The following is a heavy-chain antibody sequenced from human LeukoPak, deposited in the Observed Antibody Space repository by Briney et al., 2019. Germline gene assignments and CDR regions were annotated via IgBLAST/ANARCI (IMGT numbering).Heavy chain of an antibody. J-gene: IGHJ4*02. CDR3: ARGGGLRFLEWLLDY. CDR1: GGTFSSYA. V-gene: IGHV1-69*05. CDR2: IIPIFGTA. Sequence: GASVKVSCKASGGTFSSYAISWVRQAPGQGLEWMGGIIPIFGTANYAQKFQGRVTITTDESTSTAYMELSSLRSEDTAVYYCARGGGLRFLEWLLDYWGQGTLVTVSS. D-gene: IGHD3-3*01.